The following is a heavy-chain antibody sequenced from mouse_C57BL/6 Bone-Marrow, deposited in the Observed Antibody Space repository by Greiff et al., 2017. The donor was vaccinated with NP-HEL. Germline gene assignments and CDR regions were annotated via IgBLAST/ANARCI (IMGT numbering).Heavy chain of an antibody. CDR3: VSYYYGSRYAMDY. D-gene: IGHD1-1*01. CDR2: LRSKSSNYAT. J-gene: IGHJ4*01. V-gene: IGHV10-3*01. Sequence: EVKLVESGGGLVQPKGSLKLSCAASGFTFNTYAMPWVRQAPGKGLEWVARLRSKSSNYATYYADSVKDRFNISIDDSQSMLYLQMNTLKTEDTAMYYCVSYYYGSRYAMDYWGQGTSVTVSS. CDR1: GFTFNTYA.